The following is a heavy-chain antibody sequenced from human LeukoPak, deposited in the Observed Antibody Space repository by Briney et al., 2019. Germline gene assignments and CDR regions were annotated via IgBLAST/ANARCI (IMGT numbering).Heavy chain of an antibody. CDR2: IWYDGSNK. Sequence: PGGSLRLSCAASGFTFSSYGMHWVRQAPGKGLEWVAVIWYDGSNKYYADSVKGRFTISRDNSKNTLYLQMNSLRAEDTAVYYCAKVFRDGYNYPFDYWGQETLVTVSS. J-gene: IGHJ4*02. D-gene: IGHD5-24*01. V-gene: IGHV3-33*06. CDR1: GFTFSSYG. CDR3: AKVFRDGYNYPFDY.